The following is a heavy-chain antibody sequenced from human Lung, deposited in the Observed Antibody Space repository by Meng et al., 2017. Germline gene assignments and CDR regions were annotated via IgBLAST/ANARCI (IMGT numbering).Heavy chain of an antibody. CDR3: ARGPTTMAHDFDY. J-gene: IGHJ4*02. CDR2: INHSGST. Sequence: GQQQQWGEGLLKPSEPLSLTCLFSGGSCSDYSWSWSRQPPGKGLEWIGEINHSGSTNYNPSLESRATISVDTSQNNLSLKLSSVTAADSAVYYCARGPTTMAHDFDYWGQGTLVTVSS. V-gene: IGHV4-34*01. D-gene: IGHD4-11*01. CDR1: GGSCSDYS.